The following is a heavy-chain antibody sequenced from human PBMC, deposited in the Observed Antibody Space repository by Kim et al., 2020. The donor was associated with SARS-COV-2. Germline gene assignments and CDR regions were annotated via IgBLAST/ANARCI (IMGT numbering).Heavy chain of an antibody. J-gene: IGHJ3*02. V-gene: IGHV3-21*01. D-gene: IGHD5-12*01. CDR1: GFTFSSYS. CDR3: ARDGNGYNSVAYGQFLSFDI. Sequence: GGSLRLSCAASGFTFSSYSMNWVRQAPGKGLEWVSSISSSSSYIYYADSVKGRFTISRDNAKNSLYLQMNSLRAEDTAVYYCARDGNGYNSVAYGQFLSFDIWGQGTMVTVSS. CDR2: ISSSSSYI.